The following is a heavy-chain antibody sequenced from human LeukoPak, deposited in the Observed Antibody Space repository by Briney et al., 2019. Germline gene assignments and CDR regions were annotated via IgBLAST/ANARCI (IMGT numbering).Heavy chain of an antibody. Sequence: ASVKVSCTASGGTFSSYAISWVRQAPGQGLEWMGRIIPIVGIANYAQKFQGRVTIIADKSTSKAYMELSSLTSEDTAVYYCARERDSSGYMVSYYFDYWGQGTLVTVSS. CDR2: IIPIVGIA. CDR3: ARERDSSGYMVSYYFDY. CDR1: GGTFSSYA. J-gene: IGHJ4*02. D-gene: IGHD3-22*01. V-gene: IGHV1-69*04.